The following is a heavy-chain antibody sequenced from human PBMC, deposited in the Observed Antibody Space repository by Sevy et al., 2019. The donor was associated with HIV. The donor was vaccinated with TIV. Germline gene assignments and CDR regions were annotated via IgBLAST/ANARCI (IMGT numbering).Heavy chain of an antibody. D-gene: IGHD3-22*01. Sequence: ASVKVSCKVSGSTLTKLSMHWVRQVPGKGLEWMVSFDPEDGEIIYARKFQGRVTMTEDTSTDTAYMVLSSLRSEDTAVYYCATTKDYYDSSGSPFDYWGQGTLVTVSS. V-gene: IGHV1-24*01. CDR1: GSTLTKLS. CDR2: FDPEDGEI. J-gene: IGHJ4*02. CDR3: ATTKDYYDSSGSPFDY.